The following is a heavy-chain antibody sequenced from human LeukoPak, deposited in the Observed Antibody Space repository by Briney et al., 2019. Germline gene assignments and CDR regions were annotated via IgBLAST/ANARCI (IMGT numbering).Heavy chain of an antibody. CDR1: GGSIIGSY. J-gene: IGHJ4*02. V-gene: IGHV4-59*01. Sequence: PSETLSLTCTVSGGSIIGSYWTWIRQSPGGGLEYIGYIYNTVDVNYSPSLKSRVTISIDTSRSQFSLRLKSVTAADTAIYYCARSRNYDSTGYNPTYYFDSWGQGALVTVSS. CDR2: IYNTVDV. D-gene: IGHD3-22*01. CDR3: ARSRNYDSTGYNPTYYFDS.